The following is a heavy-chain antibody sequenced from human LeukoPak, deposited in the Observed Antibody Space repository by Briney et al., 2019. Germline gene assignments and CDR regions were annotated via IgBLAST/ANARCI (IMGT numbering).Heavy chain of an antibody. V-gene: IGHV4-38-2*02. CDR2: IYHSGST. J-gene: IGHJ4*02. CDR1: GYSISSGYY. D-gene: IGHD3-10*01. CDR3: AGDYYGSGTYFDY. Sequence: SETLSLTCTVSGYSISSGYYWGWIRQPPGKGLEWIGSIYHSGSTYYNPSLKSQVTISVDTSKNQFSLKLSSVTAADTAVYYCAGDYYGSGTYFDYWGQGTLVTVSS.